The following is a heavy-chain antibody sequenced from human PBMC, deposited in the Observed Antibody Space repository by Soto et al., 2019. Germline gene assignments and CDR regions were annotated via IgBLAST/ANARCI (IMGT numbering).Heavy chain of an antibody. Sequence: EVQLVESGGGLVQPGGSLRLSCAASGFTFSSYWMSWVRQAPGKGLEWVANIKQDGSEKYYVDSVKGRFTIPRDNAKNSLYLQMNSLRAEDTAVYYCARSGGRYCSGGSCYFDYWGQGTLVTVSS. J-gene: IGHJ4*02. D-gene: IGHD2-15*01. V-gene: IGHV3-7*01. CDR2: IKQDGSEK. CDR1: GFTFSSYW. CDR3: ARSGGRYCSGGSCYFDY.